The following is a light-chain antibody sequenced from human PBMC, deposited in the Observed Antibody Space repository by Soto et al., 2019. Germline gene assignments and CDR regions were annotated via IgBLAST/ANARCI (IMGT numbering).Light chain of an antibody. CDR1: QSVNNNY. CDR2: GAS. CDR3: QQYGSSPPFT. Sequence: VLTQSPGTLSLSPGERATLSCRASQSVNNNYLAWYQQKPGQSPRLLIYGASSRATGIPDRFSGSGSGTDFTLTISRLEPEDFAVYYCQQYGSSPPFTFGPGTKVDIK. V-gene: IGKV3-20*01. J-gene: IGKJ3*01.